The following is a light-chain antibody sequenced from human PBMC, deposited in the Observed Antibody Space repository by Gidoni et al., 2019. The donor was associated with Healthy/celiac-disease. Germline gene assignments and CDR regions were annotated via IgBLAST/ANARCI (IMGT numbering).Light chain of an antibody. CDR3: QHYDSYWT. J-gene: IGKJ1*01. Sequence: DIQMTQSPSTLSASVGDRVTITCRASQSISSWLDWYQQKPEKAPQLLIYDAYSVESGVASSFSGSGSGTEFTLTISSLQPEDFATYYCQHYDSYWTFXQXTKVXIK. CDR2: DAY. V-gene: IGKV1-5*01. CDR1: QSISSW.